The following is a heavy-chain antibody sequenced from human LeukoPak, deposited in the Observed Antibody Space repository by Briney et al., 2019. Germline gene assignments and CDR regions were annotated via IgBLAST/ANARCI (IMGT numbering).Heavy chain of an antibody. D-gene: IGHD4-17*01. CDR2: IRGSGGGT. CDR1: GFTFSNYA. CDR3: GRDPNGDYIGAFDF. Sequence: GGSLRLSCAASGFTFSNYAMTWVRLAPGKGLEWVSSIRGSGGGTSYADSVKGRFTMYRDNSRDTLYLQMNNLRVEDTAVYYCGRDPNGDYIGAFDFWGQGTLVTVSS. V-gene: IGHV3-23*01. J-gene: IGHJ3*01.